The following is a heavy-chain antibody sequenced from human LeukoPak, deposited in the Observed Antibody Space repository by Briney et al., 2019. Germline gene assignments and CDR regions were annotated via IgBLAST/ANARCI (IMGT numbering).Heavy chain of an antibody. CDR2: ISYDGSNK. V-gene: IGHV3-30*18. J-gene: IGHJ4*02. Sequence: GRSLRLSCAASGFTFSSYGIHWVRQAPGKGLEWVAVISYDGSNKLYADSVKGRFTISRDNSKNTVYLQMNSLRAEDTAVYFCAKSGYTEYYFDYWGQGTLVTVSS. CDR3: AKSGYTEYYFDY. CDR1: GFTFSSYG. D-gene: IGHD3-3*01.